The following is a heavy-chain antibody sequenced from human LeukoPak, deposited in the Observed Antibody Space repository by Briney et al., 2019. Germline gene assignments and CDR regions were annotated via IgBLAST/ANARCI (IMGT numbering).Heavy chain of an antibody. V-gene: IGHV4-34*01. CDR2: INHSGST. D-gene: IGHD3-22*01. Sequence: PSETLSLTCAVYGGSFSGYYWSWIRQPPGKGLEWIGEINHSGSTNYNPSLKSRVTISVDTSKNQFSLKLSSVTAADTAVYYCARQYYYDSSGYYYLQYYFDYWGQGTLVTVSS. J-gene: IGHJ4*02. CDR1: GGSFSGYY. CDR3: ARQYYYDSSGYYYLQYYFDY.